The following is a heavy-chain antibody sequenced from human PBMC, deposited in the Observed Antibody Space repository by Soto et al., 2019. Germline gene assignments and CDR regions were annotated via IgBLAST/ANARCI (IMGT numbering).Heavy chain of an antibody. D-gene: IGHD6-25*01. CDR3: ARASLAAKGNKYYFDY. Sequence: GGSLRLSCAASGFTFSSYGMHWVRQAPGKGLEWVAVISYDGSNKYYADSVKGRFTISRDNSKNTLYLQMNSLRAEDTAVYYCARASLAAKGNKYYFDYWGQGTLVTVSS. J-gene: IGHJ4*02. V-gene: IGHV3-30*03. CDR1: GFTFSSYG. CDR2: ISYDGSNK.